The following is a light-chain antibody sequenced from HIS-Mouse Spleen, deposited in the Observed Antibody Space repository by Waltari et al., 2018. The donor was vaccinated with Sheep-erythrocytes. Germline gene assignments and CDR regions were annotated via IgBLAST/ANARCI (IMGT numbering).Light chain of an antibody. CDR1: SSDVGGYNY. Sequence: QSALTQPRSVSGSPGQSVTISCTGTSSDVGGYNYVSWYQQHPGQAPKLMIYAVSKRPSGXPDRFSGSKSGNTASLTISGLQAEDEADYYCCSYAGSYNHVFATGTKVTVL. V-gene: IGLV2-11*01. J-gene: IGLJ1*01. CDR3: CSYAGSYNHV. CDR2: AVS.